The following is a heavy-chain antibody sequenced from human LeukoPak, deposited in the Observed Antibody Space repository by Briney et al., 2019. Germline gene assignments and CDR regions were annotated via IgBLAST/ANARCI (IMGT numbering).Heavy chain of an antibody. J-gene: IGHJ4*02. CDR1: GGSTSSGSYY. CDR3: AREATQEFDY. CDR2: IYTSGST. Sequence: SETLSLTCTVSGGSTSSGSYYWSWIRQPAGKGLEWIGRIYTSGSTNYNPSLKSRVTISVDTSKNQFSLKLSSVTAADTAVYYCAREATQEFDYWGQGTLVTVSS. V-gene: IGHV4-61*02. D-gene: IGHD5-12*01.